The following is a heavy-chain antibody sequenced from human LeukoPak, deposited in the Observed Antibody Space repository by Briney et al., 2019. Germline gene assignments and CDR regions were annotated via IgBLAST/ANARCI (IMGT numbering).Heavy chain of an antibody. V-gene: IGHV3-33*01. CDR1: GFTFSSYG. CDR3: ARGVMYCDSSGYLFDY. D-gene: IGHD3-22*01. Sequence: GESLKISCAASGFTFSSYGMHWVRQAPGKGLEWVAIIWYDGSNKYYADSVKGRFTISRDNSKNTLYLQMNSLRAEDTAVYYCARGVMYCDSSGYLFDYWGQGILVTASS. J-gene: IGHJ4*02. CDR2: IWYDGSNK.